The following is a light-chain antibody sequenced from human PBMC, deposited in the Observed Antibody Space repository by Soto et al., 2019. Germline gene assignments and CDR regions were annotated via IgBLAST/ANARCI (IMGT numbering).Light chain of an antibody. V-gene: IGKV3-11*01. CDR2: DAS. CDR1: QSVGSF. CDR3: QHYNSYSEA. Sequence: EIVLTQSPATLSLSPGERATLAWRASQSVGSFLAWYQQKPGQAPRLLIYDASNRATGIPARFSGSGSGTEFTLTISSLQPDDFATYYCQHYNSYSEAFGQGTKVDIK. J-gene: IGKJ1*01.